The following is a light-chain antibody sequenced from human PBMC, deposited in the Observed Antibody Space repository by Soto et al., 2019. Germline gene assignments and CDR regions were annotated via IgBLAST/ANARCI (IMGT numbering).Light chain of an antibody. CDR2: EVS. Sequence: QSVLTQPASVSGSPGQSIAIPCTGTNSDVGAFNYVSWYQQHPDKAPKLMIYEVSNRPSGVSNRFSGSKSVNTATLIISGLQTEDEADYYCSSYTTSSTRVFGTGTKVTGL. V-gene: IGLV2-14*03. CDR1: NSDVGAFNY. CDR3: SSYTTSSTRV. J-gene: IGLJ1*01.